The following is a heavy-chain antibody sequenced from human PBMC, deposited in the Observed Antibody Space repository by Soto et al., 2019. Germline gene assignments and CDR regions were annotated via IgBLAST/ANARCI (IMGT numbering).Heavy chain of an antibody. Sequence: QLQLQESGPGLVKPSETLSLTCTVSGGSISRNSYYWGWIRQPPGKGLEWIGSIYYSGSTYYNPSLKSRVTISVDTSKNQFSLKLSSETAADTAVYYCATLWFGESPYWGQGTLVTVSS. CDR1: GGSISRNSYY. CDR3: ATLWFGESPY. CDR2: IYYSGST. V-gene: IGHV4-39*01. D-gene: IGHD3-10*01. J-gene: IGHJ4*02.